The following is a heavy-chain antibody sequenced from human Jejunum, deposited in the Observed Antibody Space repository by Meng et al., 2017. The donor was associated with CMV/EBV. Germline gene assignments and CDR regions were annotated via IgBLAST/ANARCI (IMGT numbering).Heavy chain of an antibody. D-gene: IGHD6-19*01. V-gene: IGHV1-18*01. CDR1: GYTFTSYG. Sequence: VQLVQSGAEVKKPGASVKVSCKASGYTFTSYGLSWVRQAPGQGLEWMGWISTYNGNTNYAQKLQGRVTMTTDTSTSTVYMEVRSLRSEDTAVYYCARFSSAWYADYWGQGTLVTVSS. J-gene: IGHJ4*02. CDR3: ARFSSAWYADY. CDR2: ISTYNGNT.